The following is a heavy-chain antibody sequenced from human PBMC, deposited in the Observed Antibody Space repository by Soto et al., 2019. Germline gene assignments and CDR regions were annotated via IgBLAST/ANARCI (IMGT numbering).Heavy chain of an antibody. CDR2: ISYDGSNK. CDR3: AKGDVRGTRGYYYYGMDV. J-gene: IGHJ6*02. Sequence: GGSLRLSCAASGFTFSSYGMHWVRQAPGKGLEWVAVISYDGSNKYYADSVKGRFTISRDNSKNTLYLQMNSLRAEDTAVYYCAKGDVRGTRGYYYYGMDVWGQGTTVTVSS. V-gene: IGHV3-30*18. CDR1: GFTFSSYG. D-gene: IGHD3-10*02.